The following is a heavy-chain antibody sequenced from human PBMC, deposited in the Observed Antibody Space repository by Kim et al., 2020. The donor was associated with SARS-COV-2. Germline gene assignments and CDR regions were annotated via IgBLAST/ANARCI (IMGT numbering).Heavy chain of an antibody. D-gene: IGHD1-1*01. CDR2: ILYSGST. Sequence: SETLSLTCIVSGGSIINNYWSWIRQPPGKGLEWIGYILYSGSTNYNPSLRSRVTIFVDTSKNQFSLRLTSVTAADTAVYYCAHLPGREAFDIWGQGTMVTVSS. CDR1: GGSIINNY. CDR3: AHLPGREAFDI. J-gene: IGHJ3*02. V-gene: IGHV4-59*01.